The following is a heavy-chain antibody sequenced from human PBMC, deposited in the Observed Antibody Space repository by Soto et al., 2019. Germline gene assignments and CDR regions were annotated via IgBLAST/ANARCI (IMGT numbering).Heavy chain of an antibody. V-gene: IGHV3-33*01. J-gene: IGHJ4*02. CDR3: ARGDIVVVVAATIIDY. D-gene: IGHD2-15*01. Sequence: GGSLRLSCAASGFTFSSYGMHWVRQAPGKGLEWVAVIWYDGSNKYYADSVKGRFTISRDNSKNTLYLQMNSLRAEDTAVYYCARGDIVVVVAATIIDYWGQGTLVTVSS. CDR2: IWYDGSNK. CDR1: GFTFSSYG.